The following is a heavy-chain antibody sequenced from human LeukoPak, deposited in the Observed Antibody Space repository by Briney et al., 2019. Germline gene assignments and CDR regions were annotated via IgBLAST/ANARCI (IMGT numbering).Heavy chain of an antibody. CDR2: INPNSGGT. CDR3: ARVPDPPVGATRWFDS. J-gene: IGHJ5*01. V-gene: IGHV1-2*02. Sequence: INPNSGGTNYAQKFQGRVTMTRDTSISTAYMELSRLRSDDTAVYYCARVPDPPVGATRWFDSWGQGTLVTVSS. D-gene: IGHD1-26*01.